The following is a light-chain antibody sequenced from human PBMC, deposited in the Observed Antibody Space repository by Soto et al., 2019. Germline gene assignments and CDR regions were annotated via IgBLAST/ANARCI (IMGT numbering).Light chain of an antibody. J-gene: IGKJ1*01. V-gene: IGKV1-39*01. CDR3: HQSYSTPRT. Sequence: DVQMTQSPSSLSASVGDRVNITCRASQSISNYLNWYQQKPGKARKLLIYAAFSLQSGVPLRLSGSGSGTDFTLTISSLQPEDFATYYCHQSYSTPRTFGQGTKVEIK. CDR2: AAF. CDR1: QSISNY.